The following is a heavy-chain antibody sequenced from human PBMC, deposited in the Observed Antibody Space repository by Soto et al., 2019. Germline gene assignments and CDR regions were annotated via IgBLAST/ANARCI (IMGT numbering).Heavy chain of an antibody. CDR1: GGSISSGGYY. CDR3: ARRGTGPRFDP. Sequence: SETLSLTCTVSGGSISSGGYYWSWIRQHPGKGLEWIGYIYYSGSTYYNPSLKSRVTISVDTSKNQFSLKLSSVTAADTAVYYCARRGTGPRFDPWGQGTLVTVSS. CDR2: IYYSGST. V-gene: IGHV4-31*03. D-gene: IGHD3-16*01. J-gene: IGHJ5*02.